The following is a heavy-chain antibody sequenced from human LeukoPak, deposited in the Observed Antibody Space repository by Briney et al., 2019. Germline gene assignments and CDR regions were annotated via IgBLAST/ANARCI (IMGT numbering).Heavy chain of an antibody. D-gene: IGHD2-15*01. J-gene: IGHJ6*02. V-gene: IGHV1-69*13. CDR1: GYTFTSYA. CDR2: IIPIFGTA. CDR3: ANSLKAGYYGMDV. Sequence: SVKVSCKASGYTFTSYAISWVRQAPGQGLEWMGGIIPIFGTANYAQKFQGRVTITADESTSTAYMELSSLRSEDTAVYYCANSLKAGYYGMDVWGQGTTVTVSS.